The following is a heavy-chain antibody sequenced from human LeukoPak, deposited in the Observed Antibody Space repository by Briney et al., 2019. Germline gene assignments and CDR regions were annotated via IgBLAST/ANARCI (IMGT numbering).Heavy chain of an antibody. CDR2: IYYSGST. Sequence: SETLSLTCTVSGGSISSYYWSWIRQPPGKGLEWIGYIYYSGSTNYNPSLKSRVTISVDTSKNQFSLKLSSVTAADTAVYYCARRVVITPRTIAAFDYWGQGTLVTVSS. D-gene: IGHD3-9*01. V-gene: IGHV4-59*08. CDR3: ARRVVITPRTIAAFDY. CDR1: GGSISSYY. J-gene: IGHJ4*02.